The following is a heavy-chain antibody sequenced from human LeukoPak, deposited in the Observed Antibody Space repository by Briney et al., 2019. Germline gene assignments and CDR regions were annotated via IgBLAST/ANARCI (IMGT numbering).Heavy chain of an antibody. Sequence: SETLSLTCTVSGGSISSYYWSWIRQPPGKGLEWIGYIYYSGSTNYNPSLKSRVTISVDTSKNQFSLKLSSVTAADTAVYYCARLSFIAAEADWFDPWGQGTLVTVSS. CDR2: IYYSGST. CDR3: ARLSFIAAEADWFDP. V-gene: IGHV4-59*01. D-gene: IGHD6-13*01. J-gene: IGHJ5*02. CDR1: GGSISSYY.